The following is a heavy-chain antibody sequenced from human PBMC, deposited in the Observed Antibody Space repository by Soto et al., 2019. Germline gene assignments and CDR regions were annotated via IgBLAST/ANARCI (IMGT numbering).Heavy chain of an antibody. D-gene: IGHD3-16*02. CDR3: ARGPHDYVWGSYLPFDY. CDR1: GFTFSSYW. Sequence: EVQLVESGGGLVQPGGSLRLSCAASGFTFSSYWMHWVRQAPGKGLVWVSRINSDGSSTSYADSVKGRFTISRDNAKNTLYLQMNSLRAEDTAVYYCARGPHDYVWGSYLPFDYWGQGTLVTVSS. CDR2: INSDGSST. J-gene: IGHJ4*02. V-gene: IGHV3-74*01.